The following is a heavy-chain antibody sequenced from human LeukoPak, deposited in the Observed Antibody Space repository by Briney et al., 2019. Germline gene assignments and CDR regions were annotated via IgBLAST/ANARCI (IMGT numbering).Heavy chain of an antibody. J-gene: IGHJ4*02. D-gene: IGHD3-10*01. Sequence: PSETLSLTCTVSGVSISNYYWSWIRQAAGKGLEWIGRSYASGTFNYNPSLMGRVTISVDTSRNQFSLKLSSVTAADTAVYYCGRGGYYPDYWGQGTLVPVSS. CDR1: GVSISNYY. CDR3: GRGGYYPDY. V-gene: IGHV4-4*07. CDR2: SYASGTF.